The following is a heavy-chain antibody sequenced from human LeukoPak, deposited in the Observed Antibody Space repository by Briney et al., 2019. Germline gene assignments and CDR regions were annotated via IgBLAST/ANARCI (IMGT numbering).Heavy chain of an antibody. J-gene: IGHJ4*02. CDR3: AKLRDSSSVF. CDR1: GFTFSSFT. Sequence: PGGSLRLSCAASGFTFSSFTMNWARQVPGKGLEWVSYISLGSSTMFYADSVKGRFTISRDNAKNSLYLQMNSLRDDDTAVYYCAKLRDSSSVFWGQGTLVTVSS. D-gene: IGHD6-6*01. CDR2: ISLGSSTM. V-gene: IGHV3-48*02.